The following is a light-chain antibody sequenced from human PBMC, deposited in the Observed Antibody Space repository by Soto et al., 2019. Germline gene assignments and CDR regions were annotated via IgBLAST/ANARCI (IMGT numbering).Light chain of an antibody. CDR1: RSVSRY. CDR3: QQRSDWPYT. CDR2: DAS. J-gene: IGKJ2*01. Sequence: EIVLTQSPATLSLSPGERVTLSCRASRSVSRYLGWYQQKHGQAPRLLIYDASNRATGIPARFSGSGSGTDFTLTINSLEPEDLAVYYCQQRSDWPYTFGQGTKLEIK. V-gene: IGKV3-11*01.